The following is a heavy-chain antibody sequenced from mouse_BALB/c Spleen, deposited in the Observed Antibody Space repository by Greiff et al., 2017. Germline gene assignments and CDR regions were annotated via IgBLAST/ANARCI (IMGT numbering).Heavy chain of an antibody. CDR2: ISSGSSTI. V-gene: IGHV5-17*02. CDR1: GFTFSSFG. D-gene: IGHD2-10*01. Sequence: EVMLVESGGGLVQPGGSRKLSCAASGFTFSSFGMHWVRQAPEKGLEWVAYISSGSSTIYYADTVKGRFTISRDNPKNTLFLQMTSLRSEDTAMYYCARWVAYYGNYEAMDYWGQGTSVTVSS. CDR3: ARWVAYYGNYEAMDY. J-gene: IGHJ4*01.